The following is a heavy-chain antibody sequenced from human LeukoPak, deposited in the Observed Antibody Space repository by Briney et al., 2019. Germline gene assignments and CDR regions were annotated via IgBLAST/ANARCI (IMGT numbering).Heavy chain of an antibody. CDR3: ARVSGRLERQSDLDY. D-gene: IGHD1-1*01. V-gene: IGHV3-21*01. CDR2: ISGDSTYI. J-gene: IGHJ4*02. CDR1: GFTFASYS. Sequence: GGSLRLSCAASGFTFASYSMNWVRQAPGKGLEWVSSISGDSTYIYNAGSVKGRFTISRDNAQASLYLQMISLRADDTAVYYCARVSGRLERQSDLDYWGQGTLVIVSS.